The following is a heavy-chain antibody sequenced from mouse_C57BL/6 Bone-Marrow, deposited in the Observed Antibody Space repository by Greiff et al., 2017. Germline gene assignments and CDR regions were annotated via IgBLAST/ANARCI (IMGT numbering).Heavy chain of an antibody. D-gene: IGHD2-2*01. V-gene: IGHV2-5*01. CDR1: GFSLTSYG. CDR3: AKNPYGYDGRGYAMDY. CDR2: IWRGGST. J-gene: IGHJ4*01. Sequence: QVQLKESGPGLVQPSQSLSITCTVSGFSLTSYGVHWVRQSPGKGLEWLGVIWRGGSTDYNAAFMSRLSITKDNSKSQVFFKMNSLQADDTAIYYCAKNPYGYDGRGYAMDYWGQGTSVTVSS.